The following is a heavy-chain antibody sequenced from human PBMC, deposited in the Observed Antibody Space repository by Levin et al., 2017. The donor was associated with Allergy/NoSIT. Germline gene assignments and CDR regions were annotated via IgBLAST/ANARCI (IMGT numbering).Heavy chain of an antibody. J-gene: IGHJ4*02. CDR1: GGSISSYY. Sequence: MPSETLSLTCSVSGGSISSYYWSWIRQSPGKGLEWIGHVYHSGSTTYNPSFKGRVTISADTSKNQFSLRLTSVTAADTAVYYCATTMVRGDKYDYWGQGTQVIVSS. CDR3: ATTMVRGDKYDY. D-gene: IGHD3-10*01. CDR2: VYHSGST. V-gene: IGHV4-59*01.